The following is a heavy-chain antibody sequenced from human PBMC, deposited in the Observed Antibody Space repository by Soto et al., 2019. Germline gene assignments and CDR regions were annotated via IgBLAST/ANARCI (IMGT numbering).Heavy chain of an antibody. Sequence: SETLSLTCAVSAGSTSGSFWSWIRQSPGRELELIGYIYYSGSTYYNPSLKSRITISIDTSRNQFSLKMSSVTDADTAVYYCAKVGRIAAAGTWFDPWGQGTPVTVSS. CDR3: AKVGRIAAAGTWFDP. V-gene: IGHV4-59*01. CDR1: AGSTSGSF. J-gene: IGHJ5*02. D-gene: IGHD6-13*01. CDR2: IYYSGST.